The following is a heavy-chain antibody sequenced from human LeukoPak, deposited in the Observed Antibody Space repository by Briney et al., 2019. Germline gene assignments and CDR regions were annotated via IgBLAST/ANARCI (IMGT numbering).Heavy chain of an antibody. D-gene: IGHD3-10*01. CDR3: ARDHYFKIDY. V-gene: IGHV3-74*01. CDR2: IPSDDNPT. CDR1: GFIFSNFV. J-gene: IGHJ4*02. Sequence: GGSLRLSCSASGFIFSNFVMHWVRQAPGKGLVWVARIPSDDNPTNYADSVQGRFTISRDNAKNTLCLHMNDLRVEDTAVYFCARDHYFKIDYWGQGTPVTVSS.